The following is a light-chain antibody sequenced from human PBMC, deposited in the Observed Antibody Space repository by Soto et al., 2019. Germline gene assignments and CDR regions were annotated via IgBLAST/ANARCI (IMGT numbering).Light chain of an antibody. V-gene: IGLV2-8*01. CDR1: SSDVGGYKY. Sequence: QSALTQPTSASGSPGQSVTISCTGTSSDVGGYKYVSWYQQHPGKAPKLILYEVSKRPSGVPDRFSGSKSGNTASLTVSGLQAEDEADYYRNSDAGSIYVFGTGTKLTVL. J-gene: IGLJ1*01. CDR2: EVS. CDR3: NSDAGSIYV.